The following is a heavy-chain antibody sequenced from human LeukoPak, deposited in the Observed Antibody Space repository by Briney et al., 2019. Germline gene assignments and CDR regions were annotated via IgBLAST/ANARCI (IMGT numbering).Heavy chain of an antibody. J-gene: IGHJ4*02. V-gene: IGHV4-59*04. CDR3: VKSGGYGLIDY. Sequence: SETLSLTCTVSGGSINTYYWSWIRQPPGKGLEWIGNIYYTGSTYYNASLQSRVTISIDMSKNQFSLRLNSVTAADTAMYYCVKSGGYGLIDYWGQGTLVTVSS. D-gene: IGHD1-26*01. CDR2: IYYTGST. CDR1: GGSINTYY.